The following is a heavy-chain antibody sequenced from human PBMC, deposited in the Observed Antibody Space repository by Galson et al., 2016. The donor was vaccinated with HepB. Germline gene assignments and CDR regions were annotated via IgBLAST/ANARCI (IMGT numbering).Heavy chain of an antibody. CDR2: INRDGRGT. CDR1: ESTFGNHW. CDR3: ARGGTPSGLDI. V-gene: IGHV3-74*03. J-gene: IGHJ3*02. Sequence: SLRLSCADSESTFGNHWVYWVRQAPGKGLVWVSKINRDGRGTAYADSVKGRFTISRDNAKNTLYLQMNSLRDEDTALYYCARGGTPSGLDIWGQGTMVTVSS. D-gene: IGHD3-16*01.